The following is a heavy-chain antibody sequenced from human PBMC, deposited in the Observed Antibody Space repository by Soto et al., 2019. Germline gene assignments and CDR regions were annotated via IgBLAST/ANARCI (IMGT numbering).Heavy chain of an antibody. CDR3: ARDLHCSGGSCRPGGGWFDP. CDR1: GGSISSYY. D-gene: IGHD2-15*01. V-gene: IGHV4-59*01. J-gene: IGHJ5*02. Sequence: QVQLQDSGPGLVKPSETLSLTCTVSGGSISSYYWSWIRQPPGKGLEWIGYIYYRGSTNYNPSLKSRVTIAVDTSKNQFSLKLCSVTAADTAVHYCARDLHCSGGSCRPGGGWFDPWGQGTLVTVSS. CDR2: IYYRGST.